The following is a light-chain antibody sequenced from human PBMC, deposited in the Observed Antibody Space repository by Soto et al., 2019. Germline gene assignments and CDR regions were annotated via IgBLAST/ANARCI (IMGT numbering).Light chain of an antibody. CDR1: QSIGSY. Sequence: EIALTQSPATLSLSPGERATLSCMASQSIGSYLAWYQQVPGQAPRLLIYDASNRATGIPVRFSGTGSGTDFTLTISSLEPEDFAVYYCQQRSDWPTPTFGGGTKVEIK. J-gene: IGKJ4*01. V-gene: IGKV3-11*01. CDR3: QQRSDWPTPT. CDR2: DAS.